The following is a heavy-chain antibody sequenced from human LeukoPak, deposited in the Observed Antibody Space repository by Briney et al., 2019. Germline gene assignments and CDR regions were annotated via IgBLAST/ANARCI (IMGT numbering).Heavy chain of an antibody. CDR2: INHSGST. J-gene: IGHJ6*02. Sequence: SETPSLTCAVYGGSFSGYYWSWIRQPPGKGLEWIGEINHSGSTNYNPSLKSRVTISVDTSKNQFSLKLSSVTAADTAVYYCARKGITMVRGVSYYYYYGMDAWGQGTTVTVSS. CDR1: GGSFSGYY. D-gene: IGHD3-10*01. V-gene: IGHV4-34*01. CDR3: ARKGITMVRGVSYYYYYGMDA.